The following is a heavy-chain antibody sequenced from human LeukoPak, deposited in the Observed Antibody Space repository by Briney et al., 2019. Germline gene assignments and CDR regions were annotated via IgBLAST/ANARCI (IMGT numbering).Heavy chain of an antibody. CDR1: LYTFPNYG. Sequence: ASVKVSCQASLYTFPNYGISWVRSAPAQGLEWMGWISGYSGNTNYAQKFQGRVTMTRDTSISTAYMELSRLRSDDTAVYYCARSLGYSSVLWGQGTLVTVSS. J-gene: IGHJ4*02. D-gene: IGHD6-19*01. V-gene: IGHV1-18*01. CDR3: ARSLGYSSVL. CDR2: ISGYSGNT.